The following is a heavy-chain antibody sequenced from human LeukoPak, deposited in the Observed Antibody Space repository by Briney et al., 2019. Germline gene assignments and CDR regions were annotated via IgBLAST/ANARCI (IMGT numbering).Heavy chain of an antibody. CDR1: GFTFSNAW. CDR3: ARADYYGSGSSFDY. Sequence: GGSLRLSCAASGFTFSNAWMNWVRQAPGKGLEWVSYISSGSSTIYYADSVKGRFTISRDNAKNSLYLQMNSLRAEDTAVYYCARADYYGSGSSFDYWGQGTLVTVSS. CDR2: ISSGSSTI. J-gene: IGHJ4*02. D-gene: IGHD3-10*01. V-gene: IGHV3-48*04.